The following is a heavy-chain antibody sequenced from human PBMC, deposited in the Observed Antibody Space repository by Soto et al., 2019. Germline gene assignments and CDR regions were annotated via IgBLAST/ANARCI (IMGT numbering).Heavy chain of an antibody. Sequence: QVQLVESGGGEVQPGGSLRLSCAASGFTFSRHAIHWVRLTPGRGLEWVLAISRDGSYIYYTDSVKGRFTVSRDNSKNTVFVQMKRLIPDDTALYFCARTRNGGVADSFDSWGQGTRVIVSS. CDR1: GFTFSRHA. V-gene: IGHV3-30*04. CDR2: ISRDGSYI. CDR3: ARTRNGGVADSFDS. J-gene: IGHJ5*01. D-gene: IGHD3-3*01.